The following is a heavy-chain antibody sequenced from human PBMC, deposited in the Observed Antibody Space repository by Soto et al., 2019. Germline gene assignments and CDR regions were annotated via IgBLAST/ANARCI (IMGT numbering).Heavy chain of an antibody. CDR1: GYTFTGYY. V-gene: IGHV1-2*04. CDR2: INPNSGGT. Sequence: ASVKVSCKASGYTFTGYYMHWVRQAPGQGLEWMGWINPNSGGTNYAQKFQGWVTMTRDTSISTAYMELSGLRSDDTAVYYCARYSSSWISIYYYYGMDVWGQGTTVTVSS. J-gene: IGHJ6*02. CDR3: ARYSSSWISIYYYYGMDV. D-gene: IGHD6-13*01.